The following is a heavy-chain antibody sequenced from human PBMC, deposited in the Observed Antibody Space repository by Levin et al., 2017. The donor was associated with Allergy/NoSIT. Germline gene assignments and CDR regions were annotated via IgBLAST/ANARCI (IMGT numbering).Heavy chain of an antibody. V-gene: IGHV3-53*01. D-gene: IGHD2-15*01. Sequence: GESLKISCAASGFTVSSCYMSWVRQAPGKGLEWVSVIYAGGNTYHADSVEGRFAISSDTFENTVYLQMNSLRTQDTAVYYCVRDASPPCGRRYAGRRYAFDIWGQGTMVAVSS. CDR2: IYAGGNT. CDR1: GFTVSSCY. CDR3: VRDASPPCGRRYAGRRYAFDI. J-gene: IGHJ3*02.